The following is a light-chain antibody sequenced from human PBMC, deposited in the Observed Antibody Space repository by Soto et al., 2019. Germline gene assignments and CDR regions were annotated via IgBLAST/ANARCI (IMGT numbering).Light chain of an antibody. Sequence: DIQMTQSPSTLSASVGDTVTVTCRASQSISSWLAWYQQKPGKAPNLLIHKASHLESGVPLRFSGSGSGTEFTLTISSLQPGDFATYYCQHYNTYPWTVGQGTKVDIK. J-gene: IGKJ1*01. CDR2: KAS. V-gene: IGKV1-5*03. CDR3: QHYNTYPWT. CDR1: QSISSW.